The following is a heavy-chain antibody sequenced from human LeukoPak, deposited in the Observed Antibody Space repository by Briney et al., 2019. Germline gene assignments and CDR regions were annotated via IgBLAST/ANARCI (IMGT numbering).Heavy chain of an antibody. D-gene: IGHD6-13*01. J-gene: IGHJ4*02. V-gene: IGHV3-30*18. CDR2: ISYDGRDK. CDR1: GFTFSSSG. CDR3: AKDPSSSWSLYYFDH. Sequence: GGSLRLSCTASGFTFSSSGMHWVRQAPGKGLEWVAIISYDGRDKYYADSVKGRFTISRDNPKNTLFLQMNSLRAEDTAVYYCAKDPSSSWSLYYFDHWGQGTLVTVSS.